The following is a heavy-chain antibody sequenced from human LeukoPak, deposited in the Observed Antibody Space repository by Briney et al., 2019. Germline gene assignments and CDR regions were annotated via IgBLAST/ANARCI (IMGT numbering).Heavy chain of an antibody. CDR2: IIPFLGTT. J-gene: IGHJ4*02. CDR1: GGVFTTYA. D-gene: IGHD2-21*01. Sequence: ASVKVSCKASGGVFTTYAISWVRQAPGQGLEWMGGIIPFLGTTNYAQKFQGRVTITADEPSRTAYMELTYLRSDDTAVYYCTIVPNVILFTHYFEYWGQGTLVTVSS. V-gene: IGHV1-69*13. CDR3: TIVPNVILFTHYFEY.